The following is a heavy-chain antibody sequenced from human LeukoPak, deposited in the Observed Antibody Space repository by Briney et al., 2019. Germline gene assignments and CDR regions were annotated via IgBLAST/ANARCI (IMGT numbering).Heavy chain of an antibody. V-gene: IGHV4-61*02. Sequence: SETLSLTCTVSGGSISSGSYYWSWIRQPAGKGLEWIGRMSTSGSTNYNPSLKSRVTISVDTSKNQFSLKLSSVTAADTAVYYCARTRYYYNSRSYGAPYYFDYWGQGTLVTVSS. D-gene: IGHD3-10*01. CDR3: ARTRYYYNSRSYGAPYYFDY. CDR2: MSTSGST. CDR1: GGSISSGSYY. J-gene: IGHJ4*02.